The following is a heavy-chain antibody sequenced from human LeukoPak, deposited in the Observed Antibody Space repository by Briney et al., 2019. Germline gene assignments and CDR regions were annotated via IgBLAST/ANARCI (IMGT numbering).Heavy chain of an antibody. V-gene: IGHV1-2*02. J-gene: IGHJ5*02. CDR2: INPNSGGT. Sequence: GASVKVSCKASGYTFTGYYMHWVRQAPGQGLEWMGWINPNSGGTNYAQKFQGRVTITADKSTSTAYMELSSLRSEDTAVYYCARDPPRATVTNWFDPWGQGTLVTVSS. CDR3: ARDPPRATVTNWFDP. CDR1: GYTFTGYY. D-gene: IGHD4-17*01.